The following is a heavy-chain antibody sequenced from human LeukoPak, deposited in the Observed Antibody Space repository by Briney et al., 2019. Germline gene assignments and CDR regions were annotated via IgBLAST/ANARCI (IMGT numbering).Heavy chain of an antibody. Sequence: SETLSLTCTVSGGSISSYYWSWIRQPAGKGLEWIGRIYTSGSTNYNPSLKSRVTMSVDTSKNQFSLKLSSVTAADTAVYYCAREYCTSCPPRFDPWGPETLVTVS. CDR1: GGSISSYY. D-gene: IGHD2-2*01. CDR2: IYTSGST. V-gene: IGHV4-4*07. CDR3: AREYCTSCPPRFDP. J-gene: IGHJ5*02.